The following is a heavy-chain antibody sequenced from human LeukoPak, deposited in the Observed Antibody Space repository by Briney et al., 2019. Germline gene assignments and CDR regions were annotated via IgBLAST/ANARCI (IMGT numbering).Heavy chain of an antibody. CDR1: GSNFSSYW. CDR3: ARSYSSGVHHFDY. J-gene: IGHJ4*02. Sequence: GGSLRLSCTPSGSNFSSYWMNWVRHGPGKGLVWVSRIRSDGSNTIYADSVKGRFTISRDNAKNTLYLQMNSLRAEDTAVYYCARSYSSGVHHFDYWGQGTLVTVSS. D-gene: IGHD6-19*01. CDR2: IRSDGSNT. V-gene: IGHV3-74*01.